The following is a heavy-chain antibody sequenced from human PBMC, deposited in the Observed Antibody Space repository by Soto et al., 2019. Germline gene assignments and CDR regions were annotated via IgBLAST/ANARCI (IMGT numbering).Heavy chain of an antibody. CDR3: AKDAGDSSSSFLYYYYYMDV. J-gene: IGHJ6*03. V-gene: IGHV3-30*18. CDR1: GFTFSSYG. D-gene: IGHD6-6*01. Sequence: HPGGSVRLSCAASGFTFSSYGMHWVRQAPGKGLEWVAVISYDGSNKYYADSVKGRFTISRDNSKNTLYLQMNSLRAEDTAVYYCAKDAGDSSSSFLYYYYYMDVWGKGTTVTVSS. CDR2: ISYDGSNK.